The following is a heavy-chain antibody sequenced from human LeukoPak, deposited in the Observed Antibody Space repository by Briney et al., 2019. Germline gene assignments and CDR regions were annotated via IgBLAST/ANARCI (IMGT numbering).Heavy chain of an antibody. CDR2: IYYSGST. Sequence: SETLSITCTVSGGSISSGGYYWSWIRQHPGKGLEWIGYIYYSGSTYYNPSLKSRVTISVDTSKNQFSLKLSSVTAADTAVYYCAREGASWSHGWFDPWGQGTLVTVSS. D-gene: IGHD6-13*01. CDR3: AREGASWSHGWFDP. CDR1: GGSISSGGYY. V-gene: IGHV4-31*03. J-gene: IGHJ5*02.